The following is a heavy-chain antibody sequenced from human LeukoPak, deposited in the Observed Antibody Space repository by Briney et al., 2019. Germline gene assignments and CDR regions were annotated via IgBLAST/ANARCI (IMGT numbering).Heavy chain of an antibody. Sequence: SVKVSCKASGGTFISYAISWVRQAPGQGLEWMGGIIPIFGTANYAQKFQGRVTITVDESTSTAYMELSSLRSEDTAVYYCARDQVVVPYYYGMDVWGQGTTVTVSS. J-gene: IGHJ6*02. CDR2: IIPIFGTA. D-gene: IGHD2-15*01. CDR1: GGTFISYA. CDR3: ARDQVVVPYYYGMDV. V-gene: IGHV1-69*01.